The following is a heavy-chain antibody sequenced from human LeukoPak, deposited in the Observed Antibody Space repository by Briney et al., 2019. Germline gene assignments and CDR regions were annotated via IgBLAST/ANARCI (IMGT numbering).Heavy chain of an antibody. Sequence: PSETLSLTWTVSGGSISGYYWSWIRQPAGKGLELIGRIYTSEFTNYNPSLKSRVIMSVDTSKNQFSLKLNSVTAADTAVYYCARALSRSSSWEFDPWGQGILVTVSS. CDR2: IYTSEFT. J-gene: IGHJ5*02. CDR3: ARALSRSSSWEFDP. D-gene: IGHD6-13*01. V-gene: IGHV4-4*07. CDR1: GGSISGYY.